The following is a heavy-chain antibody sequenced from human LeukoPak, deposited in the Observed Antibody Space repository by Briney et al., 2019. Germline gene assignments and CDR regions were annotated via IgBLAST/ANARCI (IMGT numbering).Heavy chain of an antibody. CDR1: GFTFSRSW. V-gene: IGHV3-7*01. Sequence: GESLRLSCAGSGFTFSRSWMTWVRQAPGKGLEWVASIKQDGSVEHYMDSVKGRFTISRDNAENSLYLQMNSLRAEDTAVYYCARDSAQYYYYGMDVWGQGTTVTVSS. J-gene: IGHJ6*02. CDR2: IKQDGSVE. CDR3: ARDSAQYYYYGMDV.